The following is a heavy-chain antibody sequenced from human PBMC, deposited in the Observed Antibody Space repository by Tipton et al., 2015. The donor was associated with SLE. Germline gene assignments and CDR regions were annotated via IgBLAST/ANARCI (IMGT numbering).Heavy chain of an antibody. CDR2: IYYSGST. J-gene: IGHJ4*02. D-gene: IGHD2-15*01. V-gene: IGHV4-30-4*08. Sequence: TLSLTCAVYGGSFSGYFWSWIRQPPGKGLEWIGYIYYSGSTYYNPSLKSRVTISVDTSKNQFSLKLSSLTAADTAVYYCARAGGYCSGGSCYLDYWGQGTLVTVSS. CDR3: ARAGGYCSGGSCYLDY. CDR1: GGSFSGYF.